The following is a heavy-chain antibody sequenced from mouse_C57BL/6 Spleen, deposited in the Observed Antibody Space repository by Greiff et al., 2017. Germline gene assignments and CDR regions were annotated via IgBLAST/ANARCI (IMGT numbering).Heavy chain of an antibody. Sequence: EVQLVESGGGLVQPGASLTLSCESNEYEFPSHDMSWVRKTPEQRLELVAAINRDGGSTYYPDTMERRFIISRDNTKKTLYLQMSSLRSEDTALYYCARGGNYDAMDYWGQGTSVTVSS. V-gene: IGHV5-2*01. CDR1: EYEFPSHD. CDR2: INRDGGST. D-gene: IGHD2-1*01. CDR3: ARGGNYDAMDY. J-gene: IGHJ4*01.